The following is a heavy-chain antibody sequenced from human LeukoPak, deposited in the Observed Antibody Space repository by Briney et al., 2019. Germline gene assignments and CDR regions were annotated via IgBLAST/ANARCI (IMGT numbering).Heavy chain of an antibody. J-gene: IGHJ4*02. V-gene: IGHV3-23*01. CDR3: ARDLEGQWLVEGGYFDY. Sequence: GGSLRLSCAASGFTFSSYAMSWVRQAPGKGLEWVSAISGSGGSTYYADSVKGRFTISRDNSKNTLYLQMNSLRAEDTAVYYCARDLEGQWLVEGGYFDYWGQGTLVTVSS. CDR1: GFTFSSYA. D-gene: IGHD6-19*01. CDR2: ISGSGGST.